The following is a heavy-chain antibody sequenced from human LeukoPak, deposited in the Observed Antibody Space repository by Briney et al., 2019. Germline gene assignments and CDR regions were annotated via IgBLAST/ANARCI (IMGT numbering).Heavy chain of an antibody. J-gene: IGHJ4*02. V-gene: IGHV3-23*01. CDR1: GFTFSSYA. Sequence: GGSLRLSCAASGFTFSSYAMSWVRQAPGKGLEWVSAISGSGGSTYYADSVKGRFTISRDNSKNTLYLQMNSLRAEDTAVYYCAREIRQLLWFGELLIDFDKWGQGTLVTVSS. CDR3: AREIRQLLWFGELLIDFDK. D-gene: IGHD3-10*01. CDR2: ISGSGGST.